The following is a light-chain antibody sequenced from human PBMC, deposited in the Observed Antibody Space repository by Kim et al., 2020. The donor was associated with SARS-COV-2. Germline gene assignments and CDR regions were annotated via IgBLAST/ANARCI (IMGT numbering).Light chain of an antibody. V-gene: IGLV3-19*01. CDR2: GKN. CDR3: NSRDSSGNPLYV. Sequence: LEQKVRITCQGASLRSYYASWYQQKPGQAPVLVIYGKNNRPSGIPDRFSGSSSGNTASLTITGAQAEDEADYYCNSRDSSGNPLYVFGTGTKVTVL. CDR1: SLRSYY. J-gene: IGLJ1*01.